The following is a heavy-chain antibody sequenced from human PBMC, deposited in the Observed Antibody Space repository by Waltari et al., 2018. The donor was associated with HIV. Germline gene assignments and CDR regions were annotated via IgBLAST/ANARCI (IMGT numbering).Heavy chain of an antibody. D-gene: IGHD2-21*02. CDR3: ANLISMTATDVFDV. CDR1: GTSFTGYY. J-gene: IGHJ3*01. V-gene: IGHV4-34*01. CDR2: VDHRGST. Sequence: QVRLEQWGAGLLKPSETLSLTCAVYGTSFTGYYWTCIRQSPGGGLQWIGEVDHRGSTHYNPSLKSRVSMSVDTFKHQFSLKLASVTAADTAVYYCANLISMTATDVFDVWGQGTLVSVSS.